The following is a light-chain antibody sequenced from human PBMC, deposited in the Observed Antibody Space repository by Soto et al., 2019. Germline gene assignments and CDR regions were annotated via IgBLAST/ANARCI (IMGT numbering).Light chain of an antibody. J-gene: IGKJ4*01. V-gene: IGKV3-20*01. Sequence: EIVLTQSPGTLSLSPGERATLSCRSSQSVDINFFAWYQQKRGQPPRLLIYGASSRAAGIPDRFTGSGSETDFSHTISRLEPEDFAVYYCQHFGGSSLTFGGGTKVEIK. CDR3: QHFGGSSLT. CDR2: GAS. CDR1: QSVDINF.